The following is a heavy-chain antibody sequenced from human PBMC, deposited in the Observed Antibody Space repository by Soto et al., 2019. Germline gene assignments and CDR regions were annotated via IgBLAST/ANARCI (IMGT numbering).Heavy chain of an antibody. CDR1: GFTFNTYS. D-gene: IGHD4-17*01. CDR3: ARAGGTTVTGLWHFDS. CDR2: IWYDGTQK. V-gene: IGHV3-33*01. J-gene: IGHJ4*02. Sequence: GGSLRLSCEASGFTFNTYSTHWVRQPPGKGLEWLAAIWYDGTQKYYADSVKGRFIISRDNSKKTLYLEMNSLRAEDTAVYYCARAGGTTVTGLWHFDSWGQGTLVTVSS.